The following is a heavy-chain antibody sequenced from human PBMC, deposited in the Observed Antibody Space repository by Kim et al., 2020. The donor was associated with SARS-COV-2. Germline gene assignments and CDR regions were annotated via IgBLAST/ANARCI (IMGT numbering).Heavy chain of an antibody. D-gene: IGHD5-12*01. CDR2: DGSQK. J-gene: IGHJ4*02. Sequence: DGSQKYYVDSVNGRFTISRDNAKNSLYLQMNTLRVEDTAIYYCARGSTIYWGQGTLVTVSS. CDR3: ARGSTIY. V-gene: IGHV3-7*03.